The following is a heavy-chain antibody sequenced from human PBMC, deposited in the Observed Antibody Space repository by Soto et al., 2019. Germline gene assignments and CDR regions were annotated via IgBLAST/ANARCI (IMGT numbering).Heavy chain of an antibody. V-gene: IGHV1-18*01. CDR1: GYTFTSYG. CDR3: ARCIQGDYYYGMDV. J-gene: IGHJ6*02. Sequence: GASVKVSCKASGYTFTSYGISWVRQAPGQGLEWMGRINADYGNTQYAQKFRGRVTMTTDTSTTTVYMELTNLRSDDTAVYHCARCIQGDYYYGMDVWGQGTTVTVSS. D-gene: IGHD5-18*01. CDR2: INADYGNT.